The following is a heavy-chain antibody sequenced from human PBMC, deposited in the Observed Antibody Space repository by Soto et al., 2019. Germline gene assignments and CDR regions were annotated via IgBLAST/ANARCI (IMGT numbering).Heavy chain of an antibody. CDR2: ISYDGSNK. CDR1: GFTFSSYA. V-gene: IGHV3-30-3*01. Sequence: ESGGGVVQPGRSLRLSCAASGFTFSSYAMHWVRQAPGKGLEWVAVISYDGSNKYYADSVKGRFTISRDNSKNTLYLQMNSLRAEDTAVYYCARDQWLGNFDYWGQGTLVTVSS. J-gene: IGHJ4*02. D-gene: IGHD6-19*01. CDR3: ARDQWLGNFDY.